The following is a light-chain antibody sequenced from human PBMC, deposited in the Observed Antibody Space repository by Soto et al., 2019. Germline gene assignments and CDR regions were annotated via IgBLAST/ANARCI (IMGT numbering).Light chain of an antibody. CDR3: QQYGISAFT. CDR1: QSVSSSH. V-gene: IGKV3-20*01. Sequence: SGCTLSTETPSLSPGERATLSCRASQSVSSSHLAWYQQKPGQAPRLLMYGSSSRATANPDRFSGSVSRTDFTLTISRLEPEDFAVYYCQQYGISAFTFGPGTKVDIK. J-gene: IGKJ3*01. CDR2: GSS.